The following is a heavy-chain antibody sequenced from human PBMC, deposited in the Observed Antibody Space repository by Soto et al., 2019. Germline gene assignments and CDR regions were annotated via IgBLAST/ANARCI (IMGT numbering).Heavy chain of an antibody. V-gene: IGHV4-34*01. CDR3: ARMGPANMDV. J-gene: IGHJ6*03. CDR1: GGSFSGYY. Sequence: SETLSLTCAVYGGSFSGYYWSWIRQPPGKGLEWIGEINHSGSTNYNPSLKSRVTISVDTSKNQFSLKLSSVTAADTAVYYCARMGPANMDVWGKGTTVTVSS. CDR2: INHSGST.